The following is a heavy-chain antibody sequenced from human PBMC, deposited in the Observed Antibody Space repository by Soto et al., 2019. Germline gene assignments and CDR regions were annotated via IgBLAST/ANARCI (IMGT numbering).Heavy chain of an antibody. CDR2: ISWNSGSI. J-gene: IGHJ3*02. Sequence: PGGSLRLSCAASGFTFSSYSMNWVRQAPGKGLEWVSGISWNSGSIGCADSVKGRFTISRDNAKNSLYLQMNSLRAEDTALYYCAKDMPRDCSGGSCYTFDIWGQGTMVTVSS. CDR1: GFTFSSYS. CDR3: AKDMPRDCSGGSCYTFDI. D-gene: IGHD2-15*01. V-gene: IGHV3-9*01.